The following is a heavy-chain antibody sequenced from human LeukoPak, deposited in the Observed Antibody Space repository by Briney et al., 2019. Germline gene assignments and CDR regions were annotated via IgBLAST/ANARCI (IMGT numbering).Heavy chain of an antibody. V-gene: IGHV4-61*01. CDR3: ARLGYCSGGSCYAHAPYYYYYYMDV. J-gene: IGHJ6*03. Sequence: SETLSLTCTVSGYSISSGYYWGWIRQPPGKGLEWIGYIYYSGSTNYNPSLKSRVTISVDTSKNQFSLKLSSVTAADTAVYYCARLGYCSGGSCYAHAPYYYYYYMDVWGKGTTVTVSS. CDR1: GYSISSGYY. CDR2: IYYSGST. D-gene: IGHD2-15*01.